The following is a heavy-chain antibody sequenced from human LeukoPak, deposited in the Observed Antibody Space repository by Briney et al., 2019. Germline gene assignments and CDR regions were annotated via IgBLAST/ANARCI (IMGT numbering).Heavy chain of an antibody. CDR1: GYTFTSYY. Sequence: ASVKVSCKASGYTFTSYYMHWVRQAPGQGLEWMGIINPSGGSTSYAQKFQGRVTMTRDMSTSTVYMELSSLRSEDTAAYYCAREREGAYYFDYWGQGTLVTVSS. J-gene: IGHJ4*02. CDR3: AREREGAYYFDY. D-gene: IGHD3-16*01. V-gene: IGHV1-46*01. CDR2: INPSGGST.